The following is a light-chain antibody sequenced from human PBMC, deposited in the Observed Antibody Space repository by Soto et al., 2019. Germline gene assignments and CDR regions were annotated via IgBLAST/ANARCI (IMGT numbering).Light chain of an antibody. CDR3: QSYDTSLSGSYV. J-gene: IGLJ1*01. V-gene: IGLV1-40*01. Sequence: QSFMTHPPSLSGAPGQSVTISCTGSSSNIGAGYDVHWYRQLPGTAPKLLIYGNSNRPSGVPDRFSGSNSGTSASLAINGLQAGDEADYYCQSYDTSLSGSYVFGTGTKVTVL. CDR2: GNS. CDR1: SSNIGAGYD.